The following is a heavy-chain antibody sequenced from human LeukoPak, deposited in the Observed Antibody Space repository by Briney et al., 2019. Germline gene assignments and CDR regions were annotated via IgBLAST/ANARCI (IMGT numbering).Heavy chain of an antibody. V-gene: IGHV4-39*07. Sequence: PSETLSLTCTVSGGSISSSSYYWGWIRQPPGKGLEWIGSIYYSGSTYYNPSLKSRVTISVDTSKNQFSLKLSSVTAADTAVYYCARGGTNDYGDYEPFDYWGQGTLVTVSS. CDR1: GGSISSSSYY. D-gene: IGHD4-17*01. CDR2: IYYSGST. CDR3: ARGGTNDYGDYEPFDY. J-gene: IGHJ4*02.